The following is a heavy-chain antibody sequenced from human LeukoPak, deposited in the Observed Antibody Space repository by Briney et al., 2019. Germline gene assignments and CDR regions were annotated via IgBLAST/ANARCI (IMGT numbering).Heavy chain of an antibody. J-gene: IGHJ6*03. Sequence: GGSLRLSCAASGFTLRDHSMDWVRQAPGKGLEWVGRARSQASGYSTEYAASVKGRFTILRDDSVTSVYLQMNSLKTDDTAIYFCARDARYLTGTSSYYYYMDVWGKGTTVTVSS. CDR2: ARSQASGYST. V-gene: IGHV3-72*01. CDR1: GFTLRDHS. CDR3: ARDARYLTGTSSYYYYMDV. D-gene: IGHD1-14*01.